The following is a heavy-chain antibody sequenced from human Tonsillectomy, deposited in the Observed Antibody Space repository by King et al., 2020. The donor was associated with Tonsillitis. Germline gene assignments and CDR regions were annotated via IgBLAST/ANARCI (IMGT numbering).Heavy chain of an antibody. V-gene: IGHV3-30-3*01. J-gene: IGHJ3*02. CDR1: GFIFRNYA. CDR2: ISYDGRDK. Sequence: VQLVESGGGVVQPGGSLRLSCAASGFIFRNYAMHWVRQSPGKGPEWVASISYDGRDKYYADSVKGRFTISRDNSENTLYLQMNSLRNEDTAVYYCSTEGGTGNGADAFDIWGQGTMVTVSS. CDR3: STEGGTGNGADAFDI. D-gene: IGHD3/OR15-3a*01.